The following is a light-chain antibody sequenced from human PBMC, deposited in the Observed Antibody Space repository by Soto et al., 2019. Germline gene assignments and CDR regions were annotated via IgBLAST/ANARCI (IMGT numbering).Light chain of an antibody. Sequence: DIQMTQSPSTLSASVGGTVTITCRASQSISSWLAWYQQKPGKAPKVLIYDASSLESGVQSRFSGSGSGTESTLTIRSLQPDDFATYYCQQYNSYWTCGQGTKVDIK. CDR3: QQYNSYWT. CDR2: DAS. V-gene: IGKV1-5*01. CDR1: QSISSW. J-gene: IGKJ1*01.